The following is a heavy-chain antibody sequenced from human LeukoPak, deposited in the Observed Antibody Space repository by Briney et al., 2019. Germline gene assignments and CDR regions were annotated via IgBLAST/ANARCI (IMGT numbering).Heavy chain of an antibody. CDR1: GYTFTSYA. J-gene: IGHJ6*03. Sequence: GASVKVSCKASGYTFTSYAMNWVRQAPGQGLEWMGWINTNTGNPTYAQGFTGRFVFSLDTSVNTAYLQISSLKAEDTAVYYCARGHIQLGGWYYYYYYYMDVWGKGTTVTVSS. CDR3: ARGHIQLGGWYYYYYYYMDV. CDR2: INTNTGNP. D-gene: IGHD5-18*01. V-gene: IGHV7-4-1*02.